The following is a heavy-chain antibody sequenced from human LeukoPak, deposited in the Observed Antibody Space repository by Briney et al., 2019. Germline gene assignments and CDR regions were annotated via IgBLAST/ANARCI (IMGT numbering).Heavy chain of an antibody. Sequence: ASVKVSCKASGYTFTSYGISWVRQAPGQGLEWMGWISAYNGNTNYAQKLQGRVTMTTDTSTSTAYMELRSLRSDDTAAYYCARDLVWFGELLPFDPWGQGTLVTVSP. V-gene: IGHV1-18*01. CDR1: GYTFTSYG. D-gene: IGHD3-10*01. CDR3: ARDLVWFGELLPFDP. CDR2: ISAYNGNT. J-gene: IGHJ5*02.